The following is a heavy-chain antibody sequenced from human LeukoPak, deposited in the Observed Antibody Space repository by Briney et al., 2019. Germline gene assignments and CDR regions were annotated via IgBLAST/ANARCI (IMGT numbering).Heavy chain of an antibody. J-gene: IGHJ4*02. CDR2: ISAYNGNT. CDR3: ATARALAAAGTIDY. V-gene: IGHV1-18*01. D-gene: IGHD6-13*01. Sequence: VASVKVSCKASGYTFTSYGISWVRQAPGQGLEWMGWISAYNGNTNYAQKLQGRVTMTTDTSTSTAYMELRSLRSDDTAVYYCATARALAAAGTIDYWGQGTLVTVSS. CDR1: GYTFTSYG.